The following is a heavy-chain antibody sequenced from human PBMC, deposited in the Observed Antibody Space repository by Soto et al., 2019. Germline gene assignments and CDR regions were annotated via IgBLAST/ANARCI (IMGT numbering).Heavy chain of an antibody. D-gene: IGHD2-21*01. CDR1: GGSLSRSGFY. CDR3: ARLVDYHYYMDV. V-gene: IGHV4-39*01. Sequence: SETLSLTCTVSGGSLSRSGFYWGWIRQPPGEGLEWIGSIYYTGSTYYNPSLKSRLVISVDTSKNQFSLKLSSVTAADTAVYYCARLVDYHYYMDVWGKGTTVTVSS. J-gene: IGHJ6*03. CDR2: IYYTGST.